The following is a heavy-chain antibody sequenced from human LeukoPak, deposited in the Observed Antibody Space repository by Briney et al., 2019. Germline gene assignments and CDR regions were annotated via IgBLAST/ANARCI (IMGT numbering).Heavy chain of an antibody. CDR1: GYTFTSYG. V-gene: IGHV1-18*01. CDR3: AREPGIAVAGTDAFDI. CDR2: ISAYNGNT. J-gene: IGHJ3*02. D-gene: IGHD6-19*01. Sequence: GASVKVSCKASGYTFTSYGISWVRQAPGQGLEWMGWISAYNGNTNYAQKLQGRVTMTTDTSTSTAYMELRSLRSDDTAVYYCAREPGIAVAGTDAFDIWGQGTMVTVSS.